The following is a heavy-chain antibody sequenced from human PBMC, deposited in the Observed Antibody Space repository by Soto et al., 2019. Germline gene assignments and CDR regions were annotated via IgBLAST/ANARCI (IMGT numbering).Heavy chain of an antibody. V-gene: IGHV4-39*01. D-gene: IGHD6-6*01. CDR1: GASISNSNYY. CDR2: IDYSGPT. CDR3: ARLPVFKQLVYFDY. J-gene: IGHJ4*02. Sequence: QLQLQESGPGLLKPSETLSLTCTVSGASISNSNYYCGWIRQPPGKGLEWIGSIDYSGPTFYSPSLKSRVTISVDTSENQFSLKLTSVTAAYTAVYYCARLPVFKQLVYFDYWGQGTLVTVSS.